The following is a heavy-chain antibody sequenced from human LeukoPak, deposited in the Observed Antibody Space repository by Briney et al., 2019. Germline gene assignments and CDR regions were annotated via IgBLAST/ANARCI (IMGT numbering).Heavy chain of an antibody. V-gene: IGHV4-4*02. CDR2: IYLYGTT. CDR3: ARQKWEQQGRDYYFNGMDV. Sequence: SETLSLTCSVSIGSISSSKWWSWVRQSPVKGLEWIGEIYLYGTTNYNPSFTSRVTMSVDRSRNQFSLKLTSVTAADTAVYYCARQKWEQQGRDYYFNGMDVWGPGTTVIVSS. CDR1: IGSISSSKW. J-gene: IGHJ6*02. D-gene: IGHD1/OR15-1a*01.